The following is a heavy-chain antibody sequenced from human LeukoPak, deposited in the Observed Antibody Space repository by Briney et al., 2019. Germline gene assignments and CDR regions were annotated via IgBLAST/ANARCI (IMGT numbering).Heavy chain of an antibody. J-gene: IGHJ4*02. CDR1: GFIFSSYA. CDR2: ISYDGSNK. Sequence: GRSLRLSCAASGFIFSSYAMHWVRQAPGKGLEWVAVISYDGSNKYYADSVKGRFTISRDNSKNTLYLQMNSLRAEDTAVYYCARGFRGIVVVPAANDYWGQGTLVTVSS. D-gene: IGHD2-2*01. V-gene: IGHV3-30-3*01. CDR3: ARGFRGIVVVPAANDY.